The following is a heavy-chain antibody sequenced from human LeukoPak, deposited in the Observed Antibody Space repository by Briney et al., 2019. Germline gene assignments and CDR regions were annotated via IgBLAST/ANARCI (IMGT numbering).Heavy chain of an antibody. V-gene: IGHV4-39*07. CDR2: IYSSGST. Sequence: PSETLSLTCRVSGVSISSGSNYWGWIRQPPGKTLEWIGSIYSSGSTYYNSSLKSRVIISVDTSKNQFSLKLSSVTAADTAVYYCAGNYYGSGSYYSEDRYWGQGTLVTVSS. CDR3: AGNYYGSGSYYSEDRY. J-gene: IGHJ4*02. D-gene: IGHD3-10*01. CDR1: GVSISSGSNY.